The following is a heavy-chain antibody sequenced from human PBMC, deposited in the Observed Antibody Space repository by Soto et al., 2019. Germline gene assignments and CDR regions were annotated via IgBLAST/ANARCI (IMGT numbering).Heavy chain of an antibody. D-gene: IGHD3-16*01. CDR3: VGALTYEVPYYYYGMDV. CDR1: GFMFSTYL. CDR2: IRQGGNEK. V-gene: IGHV3-7*01. Sequence: GSLRLSCTASGFMFSTYLMSWVRQAPGKGLEWVANIRQGGNEKFYVDSVKGRFTISRDNAKKSLYLQMNSLRAEDTAVYYCVGALTYEVPYYYYGMDVWGQGTTVTVSS. J-gene: IGHJ6*02.